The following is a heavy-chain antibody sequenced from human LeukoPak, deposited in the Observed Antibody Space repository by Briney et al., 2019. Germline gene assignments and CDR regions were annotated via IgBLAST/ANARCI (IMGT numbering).Heavy chain of an antibody. CDR1: GYSFTSYW. V-gene: IGHV5-51*01. CDR2: IYPGDSDT. CDR3: ARPGGDYYHRMDV. J-gene: IGHJ6*02. Sequence: GEFLKISCKGSGYSFTSYWIGCVRQMPGKGLEWMGIIYPGDSDTRYSPSFQGQVTISVDKSISTAYLQWSSLKASHTAIYYCARPGGDYYHRMDVWGQRTTVTISS.